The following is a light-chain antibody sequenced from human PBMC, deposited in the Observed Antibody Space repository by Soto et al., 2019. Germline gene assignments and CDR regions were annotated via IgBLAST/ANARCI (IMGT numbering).Light chain of an antibody. CDR1: SSNIGSNT. J-gene: IGLJ1*01. CDR2: SNN. V-gene: IGLV1-44*01. CDR3: AAWDDSLNGFYV. Sequence: QSVLTQPPSASGTPGQRVTISCSGSSSNIGSNTVNWYQQLPGTAPKLLIYSNNQRHSGVPDRFSGSKSGTSASLAISGPQFEDEADYYCAAWDDSLNGFYVFGTGTKVPS.